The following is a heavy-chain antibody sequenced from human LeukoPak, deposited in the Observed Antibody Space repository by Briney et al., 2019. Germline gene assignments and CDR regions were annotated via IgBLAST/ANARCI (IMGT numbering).Heavy chain of an antibody. CDR2: VNPNSGGT. V-gene: IGHV1-2*02. Sequence: ASVKVSCKASGYTFTAYYIHWVRQAPGQGLEWMGWVNPNSGGTNYAQNFQGRVTMTRDTSISTAYMELSGLRSDDTAVYYCARVKNYYDSSGYLYYFDYWGQGTLVTVSS. CDR3: ARVKNYYDSSGYLYYFDY. D-gene: IGHD3-22*01. CDR1: GYTFTAYY. J-gene: IGHJ4*02.